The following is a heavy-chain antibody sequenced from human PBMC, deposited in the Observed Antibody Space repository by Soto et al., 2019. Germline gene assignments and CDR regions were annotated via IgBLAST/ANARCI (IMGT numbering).Heavy chain of an antibody. V-gene: IGHV4-31*03. D-gene: IGHD2-21*02. CDR1: GDSIGGVGY. Sequence: SETLSLTCTVSGDSIGGVGYCSCIRQFPGRGLEWIGCISSSESTYYNPALNNRISLSLDTSQNQFSLKLLSVTAADTAIYYCARSGVTGIVIPSHWFDPWGQGTLVTVSS. J-gene: IGHJ5*02. CDR2: ISSSEST. CDR3: ARSGVTGIVIPSHWFDP.